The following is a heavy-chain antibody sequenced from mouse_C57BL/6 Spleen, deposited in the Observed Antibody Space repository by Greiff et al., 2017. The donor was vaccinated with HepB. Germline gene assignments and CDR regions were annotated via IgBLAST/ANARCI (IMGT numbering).Heavy chain of an antibody. D-gene: IGHD2-5*01. V-gene: IGHV2-5*01. CDR2: IWRGGST. CDR1: GFSLTSYG. Sequence: VMLVESGPGLVQPSQSLSITCTVSGFSLTSYGVHWVRQSPGKGLEWLGVIWRGGSTDYNAAFMSRLSITKDNSKSQVFFKMNSLQADDTAIYYCAKGMSNYAYWYFDVWGTGTTVTVSS. CDR3: AKGMSNYAYWYFDV. J-gene: IGHJ1*03.